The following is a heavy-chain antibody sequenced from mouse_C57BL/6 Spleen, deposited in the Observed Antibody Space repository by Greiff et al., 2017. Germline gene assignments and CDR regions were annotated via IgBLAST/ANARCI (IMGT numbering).Heavy chain of an antibody. D-gene: IGHD4-1*01. Sequence: QVQLQQPGTELVKPGASVKLSCKASGYTFTSYWMHWVKQRPGQGLEWIGNINPNNGGTSYNQKFKGKATLTVDKSSSTAYMELRSLTSEDSAVYYCLLTGTRAWFAYWGQGTLVTVSA. CDR2: INPNNGGT. J-gene: IGHJ3*01. V-gene: IGHV1-53*01. CDR3: LLTGTRAWFAY. CDR1: GYTFTSYW.